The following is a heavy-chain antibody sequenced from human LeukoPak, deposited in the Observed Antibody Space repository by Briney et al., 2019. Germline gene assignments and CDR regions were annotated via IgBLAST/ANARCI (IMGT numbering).Heavy chain of an antibody. D-gene: IGHD6-19*01. V-gene: IGHV3-53*01. Sequence: GGSLRLSCAASGFTVSSNYMSWVRQAPGKGLEWVSVIYSGGSTYYADSVKGRFTISRDNSKNTLYLQMNSLRAEDTAVYYCAKDSRQWLAFDYWGQGTLVTVSS. J-gene: IGHJ4*02. CDR3: AKDSRQWLAFDY. CDR1: GFTVSSNY. CDR2: IYSGGST.